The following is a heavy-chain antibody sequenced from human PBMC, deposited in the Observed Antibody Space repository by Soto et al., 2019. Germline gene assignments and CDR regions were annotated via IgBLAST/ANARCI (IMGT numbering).Heavy chain of an antibody. CDR1: GGSISSSNW. CDR3: ARDRPSREAPAPIHRYGMEG. CDR2: IYHSGST. Sequence: WETLSLTCAVSGGSISSSNWWSWVRQPPGKGLEWIGEIYHSGSTNYNPPLKSRVTISVDKSKNQFSLKLSSVTAADTAVYYCARDRPSREAPAPIHRYGMEGWGQASTCSVSS. J-gene: IGHJ6*01. V-gene: IGHV4-4*02. D-gene: IGHD2-2*01.